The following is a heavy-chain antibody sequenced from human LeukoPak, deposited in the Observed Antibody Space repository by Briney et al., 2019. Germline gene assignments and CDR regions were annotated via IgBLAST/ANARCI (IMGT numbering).Heavy chain of an antibody. CDR1: GYTFTSYG. V-gene: IGHV1-18*01. CDR3: ARDNVHSGYDYVPREFDY. D-gene: IGHD5-12*01. CDR2: ISAYNGNT. Sequence: ASVKVSCKASGYTFTSYGISWVRQAPGQGLEWMGWISAYNGNTNYARKLQGRVTMTTDTSTSTAYMELRSLRSDDTAAYYCARDNVHSGYDYVPREFDYWGQGTLVTVSS. J-gene: IGHJ4*02.